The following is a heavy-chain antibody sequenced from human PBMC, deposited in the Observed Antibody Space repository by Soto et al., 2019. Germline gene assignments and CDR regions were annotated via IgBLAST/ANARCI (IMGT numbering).Heavy chain of an antibody. V-gene: IGHV5-51*01. CDR3: ARQLDSSGYYWAI. Sequence: PGESLKISCKGSGYSFTSYGIGWVRQMPGKGLEWMGIIYPGDSDTRYSPSFQGQVTISADKSISTAYLQWSSLKASDTAMYYCARQLDSSGYYWAIWGQGTMVTVSS. CDR2: IYPGDSDT. CDR1: GYSFTSYG. J-gene: IGHJ3*02. D-gene: IGHD3-22*01.